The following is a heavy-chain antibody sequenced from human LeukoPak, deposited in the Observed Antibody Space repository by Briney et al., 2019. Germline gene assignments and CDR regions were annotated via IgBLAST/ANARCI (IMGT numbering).Heavy chain of an antibody. CDR1: GVSVSSSDYY. CDR2: IYYNGNT. V-gene: IGHV4-39*01. J-gene: IGHJ4*02. D-gene: IGHD5-18*01. Sequence: PSETLSLTCTVSGVSVSSSDYYWGWIRRPPGKGLEWIGNIYYNGNTYYNPSLKSRATISVDTSKNQFSLKLSSVTAADTAIYYCAKTYRARGYTYGYFDYWGQGTLVTVSS. CDR3: AKTYRARGYTYGYFDY.